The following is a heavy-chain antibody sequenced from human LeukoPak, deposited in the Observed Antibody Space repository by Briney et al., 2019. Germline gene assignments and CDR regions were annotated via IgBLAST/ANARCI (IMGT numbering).Heavy chain of an antibody. CDR2: ISFDGSNQ. Sequence: PGGSLRLSCAASGFTFRSYGMHWVRQTPGKGLEWVAVISFDGSNQDYADSVKGRFTISRDNSKNTVFLQMNSLRADDTAVYYCAKDLPRDGDHYWGQGTLVTVSS. CDR3: AKDLPRDGDHY. J-gene: IGHJ4*02. CDR1: GFTFRSYG. D-gene: IGHD5-24*01. V-gene: IGHV3-30*18.